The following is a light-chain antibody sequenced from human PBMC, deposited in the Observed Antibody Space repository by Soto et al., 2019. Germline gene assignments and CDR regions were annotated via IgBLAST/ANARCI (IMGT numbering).Light chain of an antibody. CDR1: QSVSSSY. CDR2: GTS. J-gene: IGKJ4*01. CDR3: QQYGSSALT. Sequence: EIVLTQSPGTLSLSPGERATLSCRASQSVSSSYLVWYQQRPGQPPRLLIYGTSNRAAGIPDRFTGTGSGTDFTLTIYRLEPEDSAVYCCQQYGSSALTFGGGTKV. V-gene: IGKV3-20*01.